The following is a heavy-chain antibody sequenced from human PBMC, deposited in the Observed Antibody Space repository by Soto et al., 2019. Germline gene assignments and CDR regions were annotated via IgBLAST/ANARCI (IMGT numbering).Heavy chain of an antibody. CDR1: GYTFNSYG. J-gene: IGHJ3*02. CDR2: ISAYNGNT. Sequence: ASVKVSCKASGYTFNSYGISWVRQAPGQGLEWMGWISAYNGNTNYAQKLQGRVTMTTDTSTSTAYMELRSLRSDDTAVYYCARGLLYDFWSGYYDAFDIWGQGTMVTVS. D-gene: IGHD3-3*01. CDR3: ARGLLYDFWSGYYDAFDI. V-gene: IGHV1-18*01.